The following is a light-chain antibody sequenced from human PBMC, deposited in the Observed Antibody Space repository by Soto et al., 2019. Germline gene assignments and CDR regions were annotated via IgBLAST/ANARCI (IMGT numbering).Light chain of an antibody. V-gene: IGKV1-5*01. J-gene: IGKJ1*01. CDR2: AAS. CDR1: QSIKNW. CDR3: LLDFGYFWA. Sequence: DIQMTQSPSTLSASVGDRVTITCRASQSIKNWLAWYQQKPGEAPKLLIYAASTLQSGVPSRFRGSGSGTDFTLTISSLQPEDFATYYCLLDFGYFWAFGQGTKVEI.